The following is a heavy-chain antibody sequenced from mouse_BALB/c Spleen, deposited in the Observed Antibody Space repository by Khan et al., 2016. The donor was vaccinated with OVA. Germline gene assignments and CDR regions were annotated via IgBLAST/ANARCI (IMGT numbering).Heavy chain of an antibody. V-gene: IGHV5-6-5*01. J-gene: IGHJ3*01. CDR1: GFTFSNYG. CDR3: ARDYCFAY. CDR2: ISSGDTT. Sequence: EVELVESGGGLVKPGGSLKLSCAASGFTFSNYGVSWVRQTPEKRLEWVASISSGDTTYYPDSVKGRFTISRDNARNILYLQMSSLRSEDTAMYYCARDYCFAYWGQGTLVTVSA.